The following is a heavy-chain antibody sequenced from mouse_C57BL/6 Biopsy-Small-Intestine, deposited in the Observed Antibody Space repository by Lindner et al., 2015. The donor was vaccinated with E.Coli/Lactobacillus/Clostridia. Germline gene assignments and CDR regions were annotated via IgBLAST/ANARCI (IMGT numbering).Heavy chain of an antibody. V-gene: IGHV1-84*02. CDR2: INVGEGDT. CDR1: GYTFTDNA. Sequence: SVKVSCKTSGYTFTDNAIHWVRQAPGQGLEWMGWINVGEGDTRYSQQFQDRLTITRDTSASTAYMELSSLRSEDTAVYYCARGRVNDYWGQGTLVTVSS. D-gene: IGHD2-1*01. J-gene: IGHJ4*01. CDR3: ARGRVNDY.